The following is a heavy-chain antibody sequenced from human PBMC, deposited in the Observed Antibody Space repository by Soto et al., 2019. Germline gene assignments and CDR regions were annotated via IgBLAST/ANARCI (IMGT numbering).Heavy chain of an antibody. CDR2: IYWDDDK. Sequence: QITLKESGPTLVKPTQTLTLTCTFSGFSLSTSGVGVGWIRQPPGKALEWLALIYWDDDKRYSPSLKSRLTITKDTSKNPVVLTMTNMDPVDTATYYCAHTPYSSSWDAEYFQHWGQGTLVTVSS. CDR3: AHTPYSSSWDAEYFQH. D-gene: IGHD6-13*01. CDR1: GFSLSTSGVG. V-gene: IGHV2-5*02. J-gene: IGHJ1*01.